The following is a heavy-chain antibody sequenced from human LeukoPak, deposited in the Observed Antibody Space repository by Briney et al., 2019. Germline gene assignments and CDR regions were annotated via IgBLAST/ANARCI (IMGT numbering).Heavy chain of an antibody. V-gene: IGHV1-18*01. CDR1: GYTFTSYG. D-gene: IGHD6-6*01. CDR3: ARDRRSIAAPANFDY. CDR2: ISAYNGNT. Sequence: ASVKVSCKASGYTFTSYGISWVRQSPGQGLECMGWISAYNGNTNYAQKLQGRVTMTTDTSTSTAYMELRSLRSDDTAVYYCARDRRSIAAPANFDYWGQGTLVTVSS. J-gene: IGHJ4*02.